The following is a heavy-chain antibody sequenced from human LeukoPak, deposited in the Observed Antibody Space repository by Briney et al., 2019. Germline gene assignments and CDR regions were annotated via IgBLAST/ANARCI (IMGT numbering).Heavy chain of an antibody. CDR2: IKHDGSEA. V-gene: IGHV3-7*04. J-gene: IGHJ4*02. Sequence: GGSLRLSCAASGFTFGTYAMSWVRQAPGKGLEWVANIKHDGSEAHYVDSVKGRFTISRDNAKNSLSLQMNSLNVDDTGVYFCTRDALFGSGRTHLDFWSQGTLVSVSS. D-gene: IGHD3-10*01. CDR1: GFTFGTYA. CDR3: TRDALFGSGRTHLDF.